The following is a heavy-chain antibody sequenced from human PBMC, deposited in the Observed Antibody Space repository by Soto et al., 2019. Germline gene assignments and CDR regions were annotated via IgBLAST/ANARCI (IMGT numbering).Heavy chain of an antibody. Sequence: QVQLVESGGGVVQPGRSLRLSCAASGFTFSSYGMHWVRQAPGKGLEWVAVISYDGSNKYYADSVKGRFTISRDNSKKTVYLQMNSLSAEDTAVYYCAKRRGDTWGDLDYWGQGTLVTVSS. CDR1: GFTFSSYG. V-gene: IGHV3-30*18. D-gene: IGHD4-17*01. CDR2: ISYDGSNK. CDR3: AKRRGDTWGDLDY. J-gene: IGHJ4*02.